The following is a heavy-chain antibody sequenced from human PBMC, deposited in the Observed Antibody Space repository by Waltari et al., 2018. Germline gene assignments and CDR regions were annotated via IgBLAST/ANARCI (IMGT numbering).Heavy chain of an antibody. V-gene: IGHV3-49*03. D-gene: IGHD3-16*01. CDR3: TRAGHGLTPTNLRYYYYMDV. CDR2: IRSEVYGGTT. J-gene: IGHJ6*03. CDR1: EFTFGASA. Sequence: EVQLGESGGGLVQPGRSLRLSCTASEFTFGASAMTCIRRAPGKGREGVGFIRSEVYGGTTEYAASVKGRFTISRDDSKNIAYLQMNSLKSEDTAVYFCTRAGHGLTPTNLRYYYYMDVWGKGTTVTISS.